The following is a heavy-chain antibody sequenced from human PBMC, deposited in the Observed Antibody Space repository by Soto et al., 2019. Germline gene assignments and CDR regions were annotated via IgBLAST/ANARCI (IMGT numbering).Heavy chain of an antibody. CDR2: IWYDGSNK. CDR3: PRDGLESAGSSGWNHPGGIYV. CDR1: AFTFSSYG. J-gene: IGHJ6*02. D-gene: IGHD6-19*01. V-gene: IGHV3-33*01. Sequence: PGRSLRRSCAASAFTFSSYGMHWVRQAPVKGKAQVEVIWYDGSNKYYADAVNGRFTISRDYSNNTRYLQMNSLRAYDTAVYYSPRDGLESAGSSGWNHPGGIYVRRQGTTVTISS.